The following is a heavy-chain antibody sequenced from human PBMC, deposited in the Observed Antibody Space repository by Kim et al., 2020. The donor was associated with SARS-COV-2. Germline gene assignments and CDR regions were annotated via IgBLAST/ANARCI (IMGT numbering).Heavy chain of an antibody. CDR2: ISSSSSTI. V-gene: IGHV3-48*04. CDR1: GFTFSSYS. J-gene: IGHJ4*02. CDR3: ARDRAYSGSYFPFDY. D-gene: IGHD1-26*01. Sequence: GGSLRLSCAASGFTFSSYSMNWVRQAPGKGLEWVSYISSSSSTIYYADSVKGRFTISRDNAKNSLYLQMNSLRAEDTAVYYCARDRAYSGSYFPFDYWGQGAPVTVSS.